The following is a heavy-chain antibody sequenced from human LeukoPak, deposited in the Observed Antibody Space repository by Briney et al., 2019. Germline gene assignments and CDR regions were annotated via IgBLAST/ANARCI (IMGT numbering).Heavy chain of an antibody. D-gene: IGHD2-2*01. V-gene: IGHV1-24*01. J-gene: IGHJ6*02. CDR1: GYTLTELS. Sequence: ASVKVSCKVSGYTLTELSMHWVRQAPGKGLEWMGGFDPEDGETIYAQKFQGRVTMTEDTSTDTAYMELNSLRSDDTAVYYCATDPGEIVPAARGPRGDYCYGMDVWGQGTTVTVSS. CDR3: ATDPGEIVPAARGPRGDYCYGMDV. CDR2: FDPEDGET.